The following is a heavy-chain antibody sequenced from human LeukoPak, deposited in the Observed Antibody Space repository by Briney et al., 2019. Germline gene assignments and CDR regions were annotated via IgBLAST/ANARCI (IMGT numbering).Heavy chain of an antibody. D-gene: IGHD6-6*01. V-gene: IGHV4-59*08. J-gene: IGHJ4*02. CDR2: IYYSGST. CDR3: AAIWRGPRGSSSSGYYFDY. CDR1: GGSISSYY. Sequence: SETLSLTCTVSGGSISSYYWSWIRQPPGKGLEWIGYIYYSGSTNHNPSLKSRVTISVDTSKNQFSLKLSSVTAADTAVYYCAAIWRGPRGSSSSGYYFDYWGQGALATVSS.